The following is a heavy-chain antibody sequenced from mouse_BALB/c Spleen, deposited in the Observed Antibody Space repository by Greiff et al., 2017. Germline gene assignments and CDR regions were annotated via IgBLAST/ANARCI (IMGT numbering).Heavy chain of an antibody. V-gene: IGHV3-8*02. CDR3: ARYYAMDD. J-gene: IGHJ4*01. CDR1: GDSITSGY. Sequence: VQLKESGPSLVKPSQSLYLTCSVTGDSITSGYWNWIRKFPGNKLEYMGYISYSGSTYYNPSLKSGISITRDTTKNQSYLQLNSVTTEDTATYYCARYYAMDDWGQGTSVTVSS. CDR2: ISYSGST.